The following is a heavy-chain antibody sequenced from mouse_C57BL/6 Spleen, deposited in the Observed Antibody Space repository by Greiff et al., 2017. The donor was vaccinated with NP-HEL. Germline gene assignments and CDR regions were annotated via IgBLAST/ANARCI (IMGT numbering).Heavy chain of an antibody. Sequence: EVQLVESGGGLVKPGGSLKLSCAASGFTFSDYGMHWVRQAPEKGLEWVAYISSGSSTIYYADTVKGRFTISRDNAKNTLFLQMTSLRSEDTAMYYCARLDGNSGYYAMDYWGQGTSVTVSS. J-gene: IGHJ4*01. CDR3: ARLDGNSGYYAMDY. CDR1: GFTFSDYG. CDR2: ISSGSSTI. D-gene: IGHD2-1*01. V-gene: IGHV5-17*01.